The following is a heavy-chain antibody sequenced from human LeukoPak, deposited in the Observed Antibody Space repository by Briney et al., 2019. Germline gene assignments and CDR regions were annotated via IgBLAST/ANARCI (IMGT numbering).Heavy chain of an antibody. Sequence: GGSLRLSCAASGFTFSSYSMNWVRQAPGKGLEWVSSISSSSSYIYYADSMKGRFTISRDNAKNSLYLQMNSLRAEDTAVYYCARDHDDAFDIWGQGTMVTVSS. J-gene: IGHJ3*02. D-gene: IGHD1-1*01. CDR1: GFTFSSYS. V-gene: IGHV3-21*01. CDR3: ARDHDDAFDI. CDR2: ISSSSSYI.